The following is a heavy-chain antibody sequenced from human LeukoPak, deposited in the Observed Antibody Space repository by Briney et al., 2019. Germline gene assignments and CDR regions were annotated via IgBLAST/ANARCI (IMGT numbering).Heavy chain of an antibody. CDR3: ARVRSWYYFDY. Sequence: PSETLSLTCTVSGGSINNYYWSWIRQPPGKGLEWIGYIYNSGSTNYNPSLKSRVTISVDTSKNQSSLKLSSVTAADTAVYYCARVRSWYYFDYWGQGTLVTVSS. CDR1: GGSINNYY. J-gene: IGHJ4*02. D-gene: IGHD6-13*01. CDR2: IYNSGST. V-gene: IGHV4-59*01.